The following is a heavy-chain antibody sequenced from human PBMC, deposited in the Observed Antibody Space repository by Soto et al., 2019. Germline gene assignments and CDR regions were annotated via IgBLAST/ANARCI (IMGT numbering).Heavy chain of an antibody. CDR2: ISWNSGSI. J-gene: IGHJ6*02. V-gene: IGHV3-9*01. CDR3: AKDRFYYYGSGGNYGMDV. D-gene: IGHD3-10*01. CDR1: KFTFDDYA. Sequence: EVQLVESGGGLVQPGRSLRLSCAASKFTFDDYAMHWVRQPPGKGLEWVSGISWNSGSIGYADSVKGRFTISRDNAKSSLYLQMTSLRAEDTALYYCAKDRFYYYGSGGNYGMDVWGQGTTVTVS.